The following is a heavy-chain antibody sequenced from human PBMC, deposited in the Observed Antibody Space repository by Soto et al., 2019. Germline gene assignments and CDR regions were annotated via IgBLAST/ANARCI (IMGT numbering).Heavy chain of an antibody. D-gene: IGHD3-3*01. CDR2: ISPGNGNT. Sequence: QVQFVQSGAEVKKPGASVRVSCKASGYSFTSYAIHWLRQAPGQRPEWMGWISPGNGNTKYSENFQGRVTMTRDTSASTAYMDLSSLRSEDTAVYYCTRTSFGVVTYGWDIWGQGTMVTVSS. CDR3: TRTSFGVVTYGWDI. V-gene: IGHV1-3*01. J-gene: IGHJ3*02. CDR1: GYSFTSYA.